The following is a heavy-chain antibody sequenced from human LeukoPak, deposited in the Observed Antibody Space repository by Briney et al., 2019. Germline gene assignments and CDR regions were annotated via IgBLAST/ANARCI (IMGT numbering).Heavy chain of an antibody. CDR2: IYYSGST. CDR3: ARGQPNLGYCSSTSCYEVYFDY. Sequence: SETLSLTCTVSGGSISSSSYYWGWIRQPPGKGLEWIGSIYYSGSTYYNPSLKSRVTISVDTSKNQFSLKLSSVTAADTAVYYCARGQPNLGYCSSTSCYEVYFDYWGQGTLVTVSS. D-gene: IGHD2-2*01. CDR1: GGSISSSSYY. V-gene: IGHV4-39*07. J-gene: IGHJ4*02.